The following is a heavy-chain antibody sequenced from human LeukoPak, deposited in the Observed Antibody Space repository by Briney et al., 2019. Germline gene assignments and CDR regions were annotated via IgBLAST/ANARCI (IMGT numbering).Heavy chain of an antibody. J-gene: IGHJ5*02. CDR3: ALQGVVVRWFDP. V-gene: IGHV4-59*08. D-gene: IGHD2-15*01. CDR2: IYYSGST. Sequence: SETLSLTCTVSGGSISGFYWSWIRQPPGKGLEWIGYIYYSGSTNYNPSLKSRVTISVDTSKNQFSLKLSSVTAADTAVYYCALQGVVVRWFDPWGQGTLVPVSS. CDR1: GGSISGFY.